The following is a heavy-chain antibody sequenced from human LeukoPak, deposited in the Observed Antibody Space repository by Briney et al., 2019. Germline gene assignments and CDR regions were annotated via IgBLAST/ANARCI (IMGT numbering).Heavy chain of an antibody. CDR2: ISSSSSYI. D-gene: IGHD3-22*01. Sequence: KPGGSLRLSCAASGVTFSSYSMNWVRQAPGKGLEWVSSISSSSSYIYYADSVKGRFTISRDNAKNSLYLQMNSLRAEDTAVYYCARDRLRGDYDSSGYWSPDAFDIWGQGTMVTVSS. CDR1: GVTFSSYS. J-gene: IGHJ3*02. V-gene: IGHV3-21*01. CDR3: ARDRLRGDYDSSGYWSPDAFDI.